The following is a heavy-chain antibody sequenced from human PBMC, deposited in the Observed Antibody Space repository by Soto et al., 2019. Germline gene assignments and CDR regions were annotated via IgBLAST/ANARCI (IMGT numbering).Heavy chain of an antibody. J-gene: IGHJ3*01. Sequence: EVQLVETGGGLIQPGGSLRLSCAASGFTVSSHYMSWVRQTPGKGLEWVSILYASDSTFYADSVEGRFTISRDNSKNTVYLQLNSLRAEDPAVYYCATTVTRLIAFDVWGQGTMVTVSS. CDR3: ATTVTRLIAFDV. CDR2: LYASDST. V-gene: IGHV3-53*02. D-gene: IGHD4-17*01. CDR1: GFTVSSHY.